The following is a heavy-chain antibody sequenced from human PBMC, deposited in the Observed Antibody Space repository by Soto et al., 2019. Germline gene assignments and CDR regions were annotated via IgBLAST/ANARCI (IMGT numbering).Heavy chain of an antibody. Sequence: QVQLVQSGAAVKKPGASVKVSCKASGYSFTGYYIHWLRQAPGQGLEWMGWINAHSGGKEYAQKVQGRVTLTRDTSIATAYLTLTSLTSDDTALYYWAENLTRQLAYWLDPWGQGTQVTVSS. V-gene: IGHV1-2*02. CDR3: AENLTRQLAYWLDP. CDR2: INAHSGGK. CDR1: GYSFTGYY. J-gene: IGHJ5*02. D-gene: IGHD6-6*01.